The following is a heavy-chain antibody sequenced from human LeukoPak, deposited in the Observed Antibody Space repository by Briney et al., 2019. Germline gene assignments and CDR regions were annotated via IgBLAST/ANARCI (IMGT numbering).Heavy chain of an antibody. D-gene: IGHD6-19*01. J-gene: IGHJ4*02. CDR2: INAGNGDT. Sequence: GASVKVSCKAPEYTFTSYAMHWVRQAPGQRLEWMGWINAGNGDTKYSQRFQGRVTITRDTSASTAYMELTSLRSEDTAVYYCASQTSHTSGWYGELDYWGQGTLVTVSS. CDR1: EYTFTSYA. CDR3: ASQTSHTSGWYGELDY. V-gene: IGHV1-3*01.